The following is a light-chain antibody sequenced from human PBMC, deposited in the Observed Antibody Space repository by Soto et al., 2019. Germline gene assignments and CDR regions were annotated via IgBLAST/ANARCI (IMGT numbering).Light chain of an antibody. J-gene: IGKJ1*01. Sequence: IVLTQSPATLSFSPGERATLSCRASQGVSSHLAWYQQKPGQAPRLLIYDASNRATGIPARFSGSGSGTDFTLTISSLEPEDFSVYYCQQRSNWWTFGQGTKVDIK. V-gene: IGKV3-11*01. CDR1: QGVSSH. CDR2: DAS. CDR3: QQRSNWWT.